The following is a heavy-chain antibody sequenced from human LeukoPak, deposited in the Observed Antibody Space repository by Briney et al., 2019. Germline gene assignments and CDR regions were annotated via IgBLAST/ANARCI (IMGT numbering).Heavy chain of an antibody. CDR1: GGSISSGGYY. D-gene: IGHD1-26*01. CDR2: IYYSGST. J-gene: IGHJ4*02. V-gene: IGHV4-30-4*08. Sequence: SETLSLTCTVSGGSISSGGYYWRWIRQPPGKGLEWIGYIYYSGSTYYNPSLKSRVTISVDTSKNQFSLKLSSVTAVDTAVYYCARWVIGGLFDYWGQGTLVTVSS. CDR3: ARWVIGGLFDY.